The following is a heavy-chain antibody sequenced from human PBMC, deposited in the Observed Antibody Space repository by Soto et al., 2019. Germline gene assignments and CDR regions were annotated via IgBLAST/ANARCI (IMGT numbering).Heavy chain of an antibody. D-gene: IGHD2-15*01. V-gene: IGHV1-69*12. CDR1: GGTFSSYA. CDR3: ARVVTVVKSFHYWYFDL. Sequence: QVQLVQSGAEVKKPGSSVKVSCKASGGTFSSYAISWVRQAPGQGLEWMGGIIPIFGTANYAQKFQGRVTITADDATSTAYMKLSSLRSEATAVYYCARVVTVVKSFHYWYFDLWGRGTLVTVSS. CDR2: IIPIFGTA. J-gene: IGHJ2*01.